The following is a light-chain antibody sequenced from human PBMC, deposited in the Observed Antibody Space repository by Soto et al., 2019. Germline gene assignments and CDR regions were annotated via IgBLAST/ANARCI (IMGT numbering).Light chain of an antibody. V-gene: IGLV2-14*01. CDR2: EVT. CDR3: NSYTNSRAGV. Sequence: QSSITPPSSLSVSPGQSITISCAGTIDDIGAYDYVSWYQQHPGNAPKLLVYEVTNRPSGVSDRFSGSKSGNTASLTISGLQAEDEADYYCNSYTNSRAGVLGGGTKVTVL. CDR1: IDDIGAYDY. J-gene: IGLJ3*02.